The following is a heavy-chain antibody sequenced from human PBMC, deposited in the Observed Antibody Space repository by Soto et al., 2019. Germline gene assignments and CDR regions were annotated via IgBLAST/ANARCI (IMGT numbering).Heavy chain of an antibody. CDR2: ISGSGGST. D-gene: IGHD1-26*01. V-gene: IGHV3-23*01. J-gene: IGHJ4*02. Sequence: GGSLRLSCAASGFTFSSYAMSWVRQAPGKGLEWVSAISGSGGSTYYADSVKGRFTISRDNSKNTLYLQMNSLRAEDTAVYYCAKDRRPYSGSYLYYFDYWGQGTLVTVSS. CDR1: GFTFSSYA. CDR3: AKDRRPYSGSYLYYFDY.